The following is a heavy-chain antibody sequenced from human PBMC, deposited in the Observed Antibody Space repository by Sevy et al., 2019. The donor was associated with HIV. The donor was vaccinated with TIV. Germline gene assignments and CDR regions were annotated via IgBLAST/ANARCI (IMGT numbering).Heavy chain of an antibody. CDR1: GFTVSSNY. V-gene: IGHV3-53*01. Sequence: GGSLRLSCAASGFTVSSNYMSWVRQAPGKRLEWVSVIYSGGSTYYADSVKGRFTISRDNSKNTLYLQMNSLRAEDTAVYYCARRKRGRYYDSSGYWPFDYWGQGTLVTVSS. D-gene: IGHD3-22*01. CDR2: IYSGGST. CDR3: ARRKRGRYYDSSGYWPFDY. J-gene: IGHJ4*02.